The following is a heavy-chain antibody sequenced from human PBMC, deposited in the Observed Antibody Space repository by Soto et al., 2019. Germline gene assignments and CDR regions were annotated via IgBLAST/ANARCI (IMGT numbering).Heavy chain of an antibody. Sequence: SETLSLTCNVSCGSIYTYYWNWIRQSPGKGLEWIGYISDGGSTNYNPSLNSRVTISADTSKSQFSLKLSSVTAADTAVYYCARLSSSGWPIEYWGQGTLVTVSS. J-gene: IGHJ4*02. V-gene: IGHV4-59*12. CDR3: ARLSSSGWPIEY. CDR1: CGSIYTYY. D-gene: IGHD6-19*01. CDR2: ISDGGST.